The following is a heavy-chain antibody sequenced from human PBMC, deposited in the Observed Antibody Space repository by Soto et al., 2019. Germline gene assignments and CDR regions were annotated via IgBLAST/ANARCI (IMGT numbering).Heavy chain of an antibody. CDR3: AKDRRGITMVRGPIVY. CDR2: ISGSGGST. D-gene: IGHD3-10*01. V-gene: IGHV3-23*01. Sequence: PGGSLRLSCAASGFTFSSYAMSWVRQAPGKGLEWVSAISGSGGSTYYADSVKGRFTISRDNSKNTLYLQMNSLRAEDTAVYYCAKDRRGITMVRGPIVYWGQGTLVTVSS. CDR1: GFTFSSYA. J-gene: IGHJ4*02.